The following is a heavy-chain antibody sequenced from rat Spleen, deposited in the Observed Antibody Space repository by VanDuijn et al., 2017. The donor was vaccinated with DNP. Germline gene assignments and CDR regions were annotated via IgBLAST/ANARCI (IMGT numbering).Heavy chain of an antibody. J-gene: IGHJ2*01. V-gene: IGHV5S10*01. CDR2: TIYDGSRT. Sequence: EVQLVESGGDLVQPGRSLKLFCAASGFTFSDYYMAWIRQAPKKGLEWVAITIYDGSRTYYRDSVKGRFTISRDNAKATLYLQMDSLRSEETATYYCARARYNSPFDYWGQGVMVTVSS. CDR1: GFTFSDYY. D-gene: IGHD1-5*01. CDR3: ARARYNSPFDY.